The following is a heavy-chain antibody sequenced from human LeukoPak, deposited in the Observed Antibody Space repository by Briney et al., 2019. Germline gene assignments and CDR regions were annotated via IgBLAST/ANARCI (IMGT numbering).Heavy chain of an antibody. Sequence: PGGSLRLSCAASGFTFSSYGMHWVRQAPGKGLEWVAFIRYDGSNKYYADSVKGRFTISRDNSKNTLYLQMNSLRAEDTAVYYCAKDLVGEVPYYYYMDVWGKGTTVTVSS. CDR3: AKDLVGEVPYYYYMDV. CDR2: IRYDGSNK. V-gene: IGHV3-30*02. D-gene: IGHD2-15*01. J-gene: IGHJ6*03. CDR1: GFTFSSYG.